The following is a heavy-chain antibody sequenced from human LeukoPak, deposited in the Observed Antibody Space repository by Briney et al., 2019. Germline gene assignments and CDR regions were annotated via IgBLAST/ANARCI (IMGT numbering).Heavy chain of an antibody. D-gene: IGHD3-22*01. CDR1: GFTFSSYE. Sequence: GGSLRLSCAASGFTFSSYEMNWVRQAPGKGLEWVSYISSSGSTIYYADSVKGRFTISRDNAKNSLYLQMNSLRAEDTAVYYCARTMYYYDSSGYYEWGQGTLVTVSS. CDR3: ARTMYYYDSSGYYE. J-gene: IGHJ4*02. CDR2: ISSSGSTI. V-gene: IGHV3-48*03.